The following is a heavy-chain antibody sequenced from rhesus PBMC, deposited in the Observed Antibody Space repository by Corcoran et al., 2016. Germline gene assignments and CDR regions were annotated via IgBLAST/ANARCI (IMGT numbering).Heavy chain of an antibody. CDR2: ISFDGSNK. D-gene: IGHD6-25*01. Sequence: EVQLVESGGGLVQPGGSLRLSCAASGFTFNNYGIHWVRQAPGNGLEWVAVISFDGSNKYYADSVKDRFTISRDNSNNILYLQMNNLKLEDTAVYYCARDIAAYGNWYFDLWGPGTPITISS. CDR1: GFTFNNYG. CDR3: ARDIAAYGNWYFDL. V-gene: IGHV3-54*02. J-gene: IGHJ2*01.